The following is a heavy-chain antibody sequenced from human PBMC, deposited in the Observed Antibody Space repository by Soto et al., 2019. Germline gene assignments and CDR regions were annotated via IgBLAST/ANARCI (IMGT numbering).Heavy chain of an antibody. V-gene: IGHV1-69*13. D-gene: IGHD3-22*01. CDR2: IIPVFQTP. Sequence: ASVKVSCKATGGLFSSYPISWVRQAPGQGLEWMGGIIPVFQTPYYTQKFQGRVTITADESANTAYMELSSLRSEDTAIYYCARGGSGYTWFNEFWGQGTLVTVSS. CDR1: GGLFSSYP. CDR3: ARGGSGYTWFNEF. J-gene: IGHJ4*02.